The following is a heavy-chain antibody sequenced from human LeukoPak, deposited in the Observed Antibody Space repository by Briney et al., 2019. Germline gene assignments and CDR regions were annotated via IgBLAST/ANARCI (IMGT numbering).Heavy chain of an antibody. CDR3: ARHLSGITGYTYGRGIDY. V-gene: IGHV3-7*01. D-gene: IGHD5-18*01. J-gene: IGHJ4*02. CDR1: GFTFSSYW. CDR2: IKQDGSEK. Sequence: GGSLRLSCAASGFTFSSYWMTWVRQAPGKGLEWVANIKQDGSEKYYVDSVKGRFTISRDNAKKSLYLQMNSLGAEDTAVYYCARHLSGITGYTYGRGIDYWGQGTLLTVSS.